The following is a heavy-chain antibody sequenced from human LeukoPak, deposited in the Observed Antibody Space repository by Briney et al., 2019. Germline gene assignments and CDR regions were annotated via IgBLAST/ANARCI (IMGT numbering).Heavy chain of an antibody. D-gene: IGHD3-10*01. CDR3: AKDWYGSGPKGGYYFDY. V-gene: IGHV3-23*01. CDR1: GFTFSSYA. CDR2: ISGSGGST. J-gene: IGHJ4*02. Sequence: GGSLRLSCAASGFTFSSYAMSWVRQAPGKGLEWVSAISGSGGSTYYADSVKGRFTISRDNSKNTLYLQMNSLRAEDTAVYYCAKDWYGSGPKGGYYFDYWGQGTLVTVSS.